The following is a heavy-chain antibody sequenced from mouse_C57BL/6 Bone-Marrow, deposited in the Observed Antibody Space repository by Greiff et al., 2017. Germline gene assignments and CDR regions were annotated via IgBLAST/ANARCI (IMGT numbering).Heavy chain of an antibody. CDR1: GYTFTSYG. Sequence: QVQLQQSGAELARPGASVQLSCKASGYTFTSYGISWVKQRTGQGLEWIGEIYPRSGNTYYNEKFQGKATLTADKYSSRAYMELRSLTSEDSAVYFCARPYYCGSSYWYFDVWGTGTTVTVSS. CDR2: IYPRSGNT. CDR3: ARPYYCGSSYWYFDV. J-gene: IGHJ1*03. V-gene: IGHV1-81*01. D-gene: IGHD1-1*01.